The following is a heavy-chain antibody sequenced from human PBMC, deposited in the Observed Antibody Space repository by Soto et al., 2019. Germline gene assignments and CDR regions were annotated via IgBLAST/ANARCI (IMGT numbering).Heavy chain of an antibody. CDR1: GDSVSSNSAA. D-gene: IGHD2-15*01. CDR3: ARDLHCSGGSCCFGVYYFDY. CDR2: TYYRSKWYN. Sequence: PSQTLSLTCAISGDSVSSNSAAWNWIRQSPSRGLEWLGRTYYRSKWYNDYAVSVRSRITINPDTSKNQFSLQLNSVTPEDTAVYYCARDLHCSGGSCCFGVYYFDYWGQGTLVTVSS. J-gene: IGHJ4*02. V-gene: IGHV6-1*01.